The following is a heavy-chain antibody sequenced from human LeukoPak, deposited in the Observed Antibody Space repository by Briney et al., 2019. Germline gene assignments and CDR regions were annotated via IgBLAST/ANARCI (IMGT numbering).Heavy chain of an antibody. J-gene: IGHJ4*02. D-gene: IGHD2-15*01. V-gene: IGHV3-7*01. CDR3: ARHARGYTGRFDY. CDR1: GFTFNNYG. Sequence: GGSLRLSCAASGFTFNNYGMHWVRQAPGKWLEWVANIKQDGSEKYYVDSVKGRFTISRDNAKNSLYLQMNSLRAEDTAVYYCARHARGYTGRFDYWGQGTLVTVSS. CDR2: IKQDGSEK.